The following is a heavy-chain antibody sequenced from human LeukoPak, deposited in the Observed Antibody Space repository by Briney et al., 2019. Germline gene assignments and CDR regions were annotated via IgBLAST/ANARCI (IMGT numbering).Heavy chain of an antibody. CDR3: AKDRSGSYFDY. J-gene: IGHJ4*02. D-gene: IGHD1-26*01. Sequence: GGSLRLSCAASGFSFSTFGMHWVRQAPGKGLEWVAVISYDASTNYYADSVKGRFTISRDNSKNNLYLQMNTLRVEDTAVYYCAKDRSGSYFDYWGQGTLVTVSS. CDR2: ISYDASTN. V-gene: IGHV3-30*18. CDR1: GFSFSTFG.